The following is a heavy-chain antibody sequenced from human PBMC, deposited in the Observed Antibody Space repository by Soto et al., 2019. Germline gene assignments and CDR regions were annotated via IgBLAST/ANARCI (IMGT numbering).Heavy chain of an antibody. CDR2: ISGSGGST. D-gene: IGHD2-2*01. CDR1: GFTFSSYA. Sequence: EVQLLESGGGLVQPGGSLRLSCAASGFTFSSYAMSWVRQAPGKGLEWVSAISGSGGSTYYADSVKGRFTISRDNSKNTLYLQMNSLRAEDTAVYYCAKDGLVPAAMPPWYYYYGMDVWGQGTTVTVSS. J-gene: IGHJ6*02. V-gene: IGHV3-23*01. CDR3: AKDGLVPAAMPPWYYYYGMDV.